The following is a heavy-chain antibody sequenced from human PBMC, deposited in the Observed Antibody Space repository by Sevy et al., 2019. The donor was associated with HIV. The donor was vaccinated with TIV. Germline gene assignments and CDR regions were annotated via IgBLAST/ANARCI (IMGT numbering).Heavy chain of an antibody. CDR2: ISRSGTTI. J-gene: IGHJ5*02. V-gene: IGHV3-11*01. CDR1: GFTFSDYY. D-gene: IGHD3-22*01. CDR3: ARENTMIEEPGWFDP. Sequence: GGSLRLSCAASGFTFSDYYMSWIRQAPGKGLEWVSYISRSGTTINYADSVKVRFTISRDNAKNSLYLHMNSLRAEDTAVYYCARENTMIEEPGWFDPWGQGTLVTVSS.